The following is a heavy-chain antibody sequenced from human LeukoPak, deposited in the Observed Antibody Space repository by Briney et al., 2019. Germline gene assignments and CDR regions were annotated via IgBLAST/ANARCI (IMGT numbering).Heavy chain of an antibody. CDR2: ISNDGSNK. CDR3: AKHSSGWYIDY. V-gene: IGHV3-30*18. J-gene: IGHJ4*02. Sequence: GGSLRLSCAASGFSFSSNGMHWVRQAPGKGLEWVAVISNDGSNKYYADSVRGRFTISRDNSKNTLYLQMNSLRAEDTAVYYCAKHSSGWYIDYWGPGTLVTVSS. D-gene: IGHD6-19*01. CDR1: GFSFSSNG.